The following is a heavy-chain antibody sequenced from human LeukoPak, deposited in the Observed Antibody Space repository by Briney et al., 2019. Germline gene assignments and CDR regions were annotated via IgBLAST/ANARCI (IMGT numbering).Heavy chain of an antibody. CDR2: IYYSGST. CDR1: GGSISSYY. Sequence: TPSQTLSLTCTVSGGSISSYYWSWIRQPPGKGLEWIGYIYYSGSTNYNPSLKSRVTISVDTSKNQFSLKLSSVTAADTAVYYCARATVTMVRGVWWFDPWGQGTLVTVSS. D-gene: IGHD3-10*01. CDR3: ARATVTMVRGVWWFDP. J-gene: IGHJ5*02. V-gene: IGHV4-59*08.